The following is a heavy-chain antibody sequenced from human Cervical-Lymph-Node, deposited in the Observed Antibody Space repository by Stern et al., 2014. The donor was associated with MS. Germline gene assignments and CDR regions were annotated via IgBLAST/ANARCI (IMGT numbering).Heavy chain of an antibody. D-gene: IGHD3-3*01. J-gene: IGHJ6*02. V-gene: IGHV3-30-3*01. Sequence: VQLVESGGGVVQPGRSLRLSCAASGFTFSSYAMHWVRQAPGTGLEWLAVISYGGSNKYDADALKVRFTISRDNSKNTLYLQMNSLRAEDTAVYYCARANYDFWSGYPDFHYYGMDVWGQGTTVTVSS. CDR3: ARANYDFWSGYPDFHYYGMDV. CDR1: GFTFSSYA. CDR2: ISYGGSNK.